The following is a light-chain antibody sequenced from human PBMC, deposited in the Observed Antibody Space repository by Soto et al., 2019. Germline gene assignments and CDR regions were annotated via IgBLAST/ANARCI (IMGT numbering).Light chain of an antibody. V-gene: IGLV6-57*04. Sequence: NFMLTQPHSVSESPGKTVTISCTRSSGSIASNYVQWYQQRPGSAPTTVIYEDNQRPSGVPDRFSGSIDSSSNSASLTISGLKTDDEADYYCQSYDSSNHRVFGGGTKVTVL. CDR3: QSYDSSNHRV. CDR2: EDN. J-gene: IGLJ2*01. CDR1: SGSIASNY.